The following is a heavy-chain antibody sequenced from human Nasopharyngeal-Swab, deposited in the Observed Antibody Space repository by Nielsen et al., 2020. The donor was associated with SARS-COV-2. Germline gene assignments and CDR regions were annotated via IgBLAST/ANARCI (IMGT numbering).Heavy chain of an antibody. CDR1: GVSISGRSSY. Sequence: SETLSLTCTVSGVSISGRSSYWGWIRQPPGKGLEWIATIYYSGSTYYNPSLKSRVTISLDTSKKQFSLNLNSVTAADTAVYYCARTYSAYDSTFDYWGQGTLVTVSS. CDR2: IYYSGST. J-gene: IGHJ4*02. CDR3: ARTYSAYDSTFDY. D-gene: IGHD5-12*01. V-gene: IGHV4-39*07.